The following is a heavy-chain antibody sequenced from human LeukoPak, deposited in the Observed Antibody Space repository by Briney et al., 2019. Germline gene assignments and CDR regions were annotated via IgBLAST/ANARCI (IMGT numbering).Heavy chain of an antibody. V-gene: IGHV1-69*13. CDR1: GGTFSSYA. CDR2: IIPIFGTA. D-gene: IGHD1-26*01. J-gene: IGHJ4*02. CDR3: ARGTYSGSYYVGFDYFDY. Sequence: SVKVSCKASGGTFSSYAISWVRQAPGQGLEWMGGIIPIFGTANYAQKFQGRVTITADESTSTAYMELSSLRSEDTAVYYCARGTYSGSYYVGFDYFDYWGQGTLVTVPS.